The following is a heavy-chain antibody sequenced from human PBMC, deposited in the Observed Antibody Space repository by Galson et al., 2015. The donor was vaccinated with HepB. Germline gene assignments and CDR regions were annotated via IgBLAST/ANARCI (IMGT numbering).Heavy chain of an antibody. CDR3: ARGNDYGNWYFNL. J-gene: IGHJ2*01. CDR1: GGTFSRYA. D-gene: IGHD4-17*01. V-gene: IGHV1-69*13. CDR2: IIPMFGTV. Sequence: SVKVSCKASGGTFSRYAVSWVRQAPGQGLEWMGEIIPMFGTVKFAQKFQGRVTIAADASRTTANMELSSLRSEDTAVYYCARGNDYGNWYFNLWGRGTLVTAAS.